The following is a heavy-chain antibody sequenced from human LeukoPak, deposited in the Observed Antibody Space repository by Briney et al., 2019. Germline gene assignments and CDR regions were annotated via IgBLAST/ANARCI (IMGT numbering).Heavy chain of an antibody. J-gene: IGHJ4*02. Sequence: PSETLSLTCTVSGGSISSYYWSWIRQPPGKGLEWIGYIYYSGSTNYNPSLKSRVTISVDTSKNQFSLNLSSVTAADTAVYYCAREVRGVISYYFDYWGQGTLVTVSS. CDR2: IYYSGST. CDR3: AREVRGVISYYFDY. CDR1: GGSISSYY. V-gene: IGHV4-59*12. D-gene: IGHD3-10*01.